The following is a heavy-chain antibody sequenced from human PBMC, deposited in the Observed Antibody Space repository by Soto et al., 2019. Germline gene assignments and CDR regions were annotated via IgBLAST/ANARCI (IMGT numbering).Heavy chain of an antibody. J-gene: IGHJ6*03. Sequence: SETLSLTCTVSGGSISSHYWSWIRQPPGKGLEWIGFIYYSESTNYNPSLRSRVTISADTSKNQFSLKLSSVTAADTAVYYCARAETSGSHLNCHFYSMDVWGKGTTVTVSS. V-gene: IGHV4-59*11. CDR3: ARAETSGSHLNCHFYSMDV. CDR1: GGSISSHY. CDR2: IYYSEST. D-gene: IGHD3-10*01.